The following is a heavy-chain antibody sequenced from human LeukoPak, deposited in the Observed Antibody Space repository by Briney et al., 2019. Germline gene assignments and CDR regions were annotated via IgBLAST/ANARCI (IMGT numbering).Heavy chain of an antibody. D-gene: IGHD6-13*01. V-gene: IGHV5-51*01. CDR1: GYSFTSSW. J-gene: IGHJ4*02. Sequence: PGESLRISCKGSGYSFTSSWIGWVRQMPGKGLDWMGIIYPGDSETRYSPSFQGQVSISADKSISTAYLQWSSLKASDTAMYYCARQSRVSSNYYITDYWGQGTLVTVSS. CDR2: IYPGDSET. CDR3: ARQSRVSSNYYITDY.